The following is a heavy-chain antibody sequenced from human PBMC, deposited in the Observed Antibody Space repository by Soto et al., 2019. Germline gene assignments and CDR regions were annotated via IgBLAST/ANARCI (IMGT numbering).Heavy chain of an antibody. Sequence: SETLSLTCTVSGGSISSYYWSWIRQPPGKGLEWIGYIYYSGSTNYNPSLKSRVTISVDTSKNQFSLKLSSVTAADTAVYYCARWPRGYDILTGYYDAFDIWGQGTMVTVSS. J-gene: IGHJ3*02. V-gene: IGHV4-59*01. CDR1: GGSISSYY. D-gene: IGHD3-9*01. CDR3: ARWPRGYDILTGYYDAFDI. CDR2: IYYSGST.